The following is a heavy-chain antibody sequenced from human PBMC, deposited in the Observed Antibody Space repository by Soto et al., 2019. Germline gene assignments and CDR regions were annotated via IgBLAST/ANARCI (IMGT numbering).Heavy chain of an antibody. Sequence: SETLSLTCTVSGGSINNDYRSWTRQPPGKGLEWIGYIYYRGSTNYNPSLKSRVTISVDTSKNQFSLKLSSVTTADTAVYYCAIFMGNSVAPTYFDYWGQGTLVTVSS. V-gene: IGHV4-59*01. CDR1: GGSINNDY. J-gene: IGHJ4*02. CDR2: IYYRGST. D-gene: IGHD5-12*01. CDR3: AIFMGNSVAPTYFDY.